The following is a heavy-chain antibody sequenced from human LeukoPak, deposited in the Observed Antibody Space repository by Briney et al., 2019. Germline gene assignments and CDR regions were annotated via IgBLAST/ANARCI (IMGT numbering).Heavy chain of an antibody. D-gene: IGHD6-6*01. V-gene: IGHV4-59*01. CDR1: GGSISSDY. CDR2: IYYSGST. J-gene: IGHJ3*02. Sequence: PSETLSLTCTVSGGSISSDYWSSIRQPPAKGLEWIGYIYYSGSTNYNPSLKSRVTISVDTSKNQFSLKLSSVTAADTAVYYCARAPFVRAPGAFDIWGQGTMVTVSS. CDR3: ARAPFVRAPGAFDI.